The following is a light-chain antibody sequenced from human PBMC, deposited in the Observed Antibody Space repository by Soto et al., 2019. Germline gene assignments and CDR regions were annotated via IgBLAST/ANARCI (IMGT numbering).Light chain of an antibody. CDR2: DAS. Sequence: AIQLTQSPSSLSASVGDSVTITCRASQGISSSLAWYHQTPGRAPKLLIYDASTLESGVPSRFSGRRSGTEVTLTVSSLQPEDFATYYCQQFDAYPFTFGPGTKVDIK. CDR1: QGISSS. CDR3: QQFDAYPFT. V-gene: IGKV1-13*02. J-gene: IGKJ3*01.